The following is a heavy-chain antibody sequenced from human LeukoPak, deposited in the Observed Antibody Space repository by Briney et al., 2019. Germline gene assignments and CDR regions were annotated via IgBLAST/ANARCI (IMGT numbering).Heavy chain of an antibody. CDR2: IYYSGST. Sequence: SETLSLTCTVSGGSISSSSYYWGWIRQPPGKGLEWIGSIYYSGSTYYNPSLKSRVTISVDTSKNQFSLKLSSVTAADTAVYYCARRTYSSSNWYFDLWGRGTLVTVSS. CDR3: ARRTYSSSNWYFDL. J-gene: IGHJ2*01. CDR1: GGSISSSSYY. D-gene: IGHD6-6*01. V-gene: IGHV4-39*07.